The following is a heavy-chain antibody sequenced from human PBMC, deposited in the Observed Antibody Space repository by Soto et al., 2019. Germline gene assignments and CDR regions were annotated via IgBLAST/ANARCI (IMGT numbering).Heavy chain of an antibody. V-gene: IGHV4-4*07. CDR1: GDSITNSY. Sequence: QVHLQESGPGLVKPSETLSLNCSVSGDSITNSYWSWVRLPAGKGLQWIGRVYSNGNTIYNPSLTIRLTMSLDTANNQFSRDLTSVTAPDTAIYYCARARRMTRGVLLDYWGLGTLVTVSS. CDR3: ARARRMTRGVLLDY. CDR2: VYSNGNT. J-gene: IGHJ4*02. D-gene: IGHD3-10*01.